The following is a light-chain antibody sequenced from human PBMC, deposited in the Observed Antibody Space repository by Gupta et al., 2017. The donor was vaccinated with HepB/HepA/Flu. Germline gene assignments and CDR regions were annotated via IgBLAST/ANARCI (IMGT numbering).Light chain of an antibody. CDR2: KAS. CDR1: QSISCW. CDR3: QQNNSYSA. Sequence: EIQMTQSPLTLSISVGDRVTITCRDSQSISCWLAWYQQKPGKAPMLLIYKASRLESGVTSRFSGSGSETEFTLTISSLQPDEFATYYCQQNNSYSAFGQGTKVEIK. J-gene: IGKJ1*01. V-gene: IGKV1-5*03.